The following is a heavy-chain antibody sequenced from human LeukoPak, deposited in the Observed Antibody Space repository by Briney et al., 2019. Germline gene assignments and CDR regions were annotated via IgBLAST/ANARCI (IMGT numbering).Heavy chain of an antibody. CDR2: IYNSGST. CDR1: GGSLSSGSYY. V-gene: IGHV4-61*02. Sequence: PSETLSLTCTGSGGSLSSGSYYWRWLRQPAGTALEWIGRIYNSGSTNYNPSLKSRVTISVDTSKNQFSLKLSSVTAADTAVYYCARGGSYQTRAFDIWGQGTMVTVSS. J-gene: IGHJ3*02. D-gene: IGHD1-26*01. CDR3: ARGGSYQTRAFDI.